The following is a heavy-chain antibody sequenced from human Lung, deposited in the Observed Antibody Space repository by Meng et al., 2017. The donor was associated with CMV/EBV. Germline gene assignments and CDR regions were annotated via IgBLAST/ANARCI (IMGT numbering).Heavy chain of an antibody. D-gene: IGHD6-19*01. Sequence: HLRRQELAPRLVSPSETLSLTCPVSGGSISSSGYYWGWIRQPPGKGLEWIGSIHYRGSTYYNPSLKGRVTISVDTSKNQFSLKVNSVTAADTAVYYCGREALSIAVASTDHWGQGTLVTVSS. V-gene: IGHV4-39*07. CDR1: GGSISSSGYY. CDR2: IHYRGST. CDR3: GREALSIAVASTDH. J-gene: IGHJ4*02.